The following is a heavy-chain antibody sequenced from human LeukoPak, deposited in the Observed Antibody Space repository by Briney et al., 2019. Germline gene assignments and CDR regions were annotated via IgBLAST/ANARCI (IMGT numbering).Heavy chain of an antibody. D-gene: IGHD2-15*01. CDR2: ISGSGGST. CDR1: GFTFSSYA. V-gene: IGHV3-23*01. Sequence: PGGSLRLSCAASGFTFSSYAMSWVRQAPGKGLEWVSTISGSGGSTFYADSVKGRFTISRDNSKNTLYLQMNSLRAEDTAVHYCAKAPYCSGVSCYLYYFDDWGQETLVTVSS. CDR3: AKAPYCSGVSCYLYYFDD. J-gene: IGHJ4*02.